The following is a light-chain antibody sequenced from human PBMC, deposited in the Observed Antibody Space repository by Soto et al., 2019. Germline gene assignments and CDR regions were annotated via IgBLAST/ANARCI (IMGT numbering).Light chain of an antibody. CDR2: GDT. Sequence: QSVLTQPPSVSGAPGQRVTISCTGSSSNIGAGYDAHWYQQLPGKVPKLLIYGDTNRPSGVPDRFSGSKSGTSASLAITGLQPEDEAYYYCQSYDNSLSGPVFGPGTKVTVL. J-gene: IGLJ1*01. V-gene: IGLV1-40*01. CDR3: QSYDNSLSGPV. CDR1: SSNIGAGYD.